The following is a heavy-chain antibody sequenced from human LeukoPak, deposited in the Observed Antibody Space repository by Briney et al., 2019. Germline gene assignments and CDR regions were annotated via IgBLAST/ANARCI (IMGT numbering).Heavy chain of an antibody. D-gene: IGHD3-10*01. CDR3: ARAMVRGFFDY. J-gene: IGHJ4*02. V-gene: IGHV3-33*01. Sequence: GGSLRLSCAASGFTFGSYGMQWVRQAPAKGLEWVAVIWYDGSNKYYADSVKGRFTISRDNSKNTLYLQMNSRRAEDTAVYYCARAMVRGFFDYWGQGTLVTVSS. CDR2: IWYDGSNK. CDR1: GFTFGSYG.